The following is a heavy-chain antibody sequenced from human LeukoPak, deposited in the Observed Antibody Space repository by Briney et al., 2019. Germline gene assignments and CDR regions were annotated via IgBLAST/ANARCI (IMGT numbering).Heavy chain of an antibody. CDR1: GGSFSGYY. CDR2: INHSGST. D-gene: IGHD3-22*01. J-gene: IGHJ3*02. CDR3: ARRIRRDSSGYPRKPYAFDI. Sequence: SETLSLTCAVYGGSFSGYYWSWIRQPPGKGLEWIGEINHSGSTNYNPSLKSRVTISVDTSKNQFSLKLSSVTAADTAVYYCARRIRRDSSGYPRKPYAFDIWGQGTMVTVSS. V-gene: IGHV4-34*01.